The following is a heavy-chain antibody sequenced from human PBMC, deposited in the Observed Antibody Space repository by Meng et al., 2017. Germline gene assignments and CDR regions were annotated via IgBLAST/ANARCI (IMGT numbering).Heavy chain of an antibody. J-gene: IGHJ4*02. CDR2: ISYDGSNK. D-gene: IGHD3-22*01. Sequence: QVRLVESGGGVVQPGRSLRLSCAASGFTFSSYAMTWVRQAPGKGLEWVAVISYDGSNKYYADTVKGRFTISRDDSKNTLYLQMNSLKTEDTAVYYCTTDRDYDSSGYAFYFDYWGQGTLVTVSS. V-gene: IGHV3-30*07. CDR1: GFTFSSYA. CDR3: TTDRDYDSSGYAFYFDY.